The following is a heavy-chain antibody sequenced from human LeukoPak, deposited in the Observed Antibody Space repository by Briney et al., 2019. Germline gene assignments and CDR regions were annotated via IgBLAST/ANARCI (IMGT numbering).Heavy chain of an antibody. J-gene: IGHJ4*02. CDR3: AKAGSSWDFDY. CDR1: GFTFSSYG. Sequence: GGSLRLSCAASGFTFSSYGMHWVRQAPGKGLEWVAVISYDGSNKYYADSVKGRFTISRDNSKNTLYLQMNSLRAEDTAVYYCAKAGSSWDFDYWGQGTLVTVSS. D-gene: IGHD6-13*01. V-gene: IGHV3-30*18. CDR2: ISYDGSNK.